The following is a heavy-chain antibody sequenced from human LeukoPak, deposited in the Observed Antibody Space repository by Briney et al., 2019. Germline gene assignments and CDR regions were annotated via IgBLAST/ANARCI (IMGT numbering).Heavy chain of an antibody. CDR1: GYTFTGYY. D-gene: IGHD5-12*01. J-gene: IGHJ5*02. V-gene: IGHV1-2*02. Sequence: ASVKVSCKASGYTFTGYYMHWVRQAPGQGLEWMGWINPNSGGTNYAQKFQGRVTMTRDTSISTAYMELSRLRSDDTAVYYCARTAALYSGYGRDWFDPWGQGTLVTVSS. CDR3: ARTAALYSGYGRDWFDP. CDR2: INPNSGGT.